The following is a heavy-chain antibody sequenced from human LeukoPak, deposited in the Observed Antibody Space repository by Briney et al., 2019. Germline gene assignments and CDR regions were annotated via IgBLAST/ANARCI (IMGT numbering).Heavy chain of an antibody. CDR2: TYYRSKWYN. Sequence: SQTLSLTCAISGDSVSSNSAAWNWIRQSPSRGLEWLGRTYYRSKWYNDYAVSVKSRITINPDTSKNQFSLKLSSVTAADTAVYYCARGGITFGGVIGYWGQGTLVTVSS. CDR3: ARGGITFGGVIGY. V-gene: IGHV6-1*01. D-gene: IGHD3-16*02. CDR1: GDSVSSNSAA. J-gene: IGHJ4*02.